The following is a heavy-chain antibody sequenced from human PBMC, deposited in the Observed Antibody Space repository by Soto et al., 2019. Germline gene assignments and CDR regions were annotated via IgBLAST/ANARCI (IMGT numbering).Heavy chain of an antibody. CDR1: GGTFSSYT. J-gene: IGHJ4*02. CDR2: IIPILSIA. CDR3: AETSSGDDY. D-gene: IGHD6-19*01. Sequence: QVQLVQSGAEVKKPGSSVKVSCKASGGTFSSYTISWVRQAPGQGLEWMGRIIPILSIANYAQKYQGRVTITADKSTSTAHIELSSLRSEDTAVYYCAETSSGDDYWGQGTLVTVSS. V-gene: IGHV1-69*02.